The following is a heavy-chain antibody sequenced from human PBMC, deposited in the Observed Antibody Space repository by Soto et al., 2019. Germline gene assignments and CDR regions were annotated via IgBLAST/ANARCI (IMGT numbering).Heavy chain of an antibody. V-gene: IGHV4-59*01. CDR3: ARDGDGRMTTNPYYYNGMDV. Sequence: ETLSLTCTVSGGFLGSYYWSWIRQPPGKGLEWIGYVFYTGSAAYNASLKSRVSLSLDTSNYQFSLKLSSVTAADTAVYYCARDGDGRMTTNPYYYNGMDVWGPGTTVTVSS. CDR1: GGFLGSYY. CDR2: VFYTGSA. D-gene: IGHD4-4*01. J-gene: IGHJ6*02.